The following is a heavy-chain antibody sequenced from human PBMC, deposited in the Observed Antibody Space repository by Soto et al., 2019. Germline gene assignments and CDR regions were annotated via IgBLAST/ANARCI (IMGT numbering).Heavy chain of an antibody. CDR2: IWYDGSNK. J-gene: IGHJ3*02. CDR1: GFTFSSYG. V-gene: IGHV3-33*01. D-gene: IGHD6-13*01. CDR3: ARAYSSSWYKPDAFDI. Sequence: QVQLVESGGGVVQPGRSLRLSCAASGFTFSSYGMHWVRQAPGKGLEWVAVIWYDGSNKYYADSMKGRFTISRDNSKNTLYLQMNSLRAEDTAVYYCARAYSSSWYKPDAFDIWGQGTMVTVSS.